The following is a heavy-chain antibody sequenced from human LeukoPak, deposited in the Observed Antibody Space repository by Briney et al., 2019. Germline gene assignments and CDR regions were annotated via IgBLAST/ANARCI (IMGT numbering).Heavy chain of an antibody. CDR3: ARELIVVVPAAMGGRWFDP. CDR2: INPNSGGT. J-gene: IGHJ5*02. V-gene: IGHV1-2*02. D-gene: IGHD2-2*01. CDR1: GYTFTAYY. Sequence: ASVKVSCKASGYTFTAYYMYWVRQAPGQGLEWMGWINPNSGGTNYAQKFQGRVTMTRDTSISTAYMELSRLRSDDTAVYYCARELIVVVPAAMGGRWFDPWGQGTLVTVSS.